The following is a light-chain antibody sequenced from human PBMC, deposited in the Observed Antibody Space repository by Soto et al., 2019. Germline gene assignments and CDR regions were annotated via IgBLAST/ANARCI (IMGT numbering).Light chain of an antibody. CDR2: AAS. CDR1: QGISSW. V-gene: IGKV1-12*01. CDR3: QQANSFPFP. Sequence: DIQMTQSPSSVSASVGDRVTVTCRASQGISSWLAWYQHKPGKAPKLLIYAASSLQSGVPSRFSGSGSGTDFTLTISSLQPEDFATYYCQQANSFPFPFGGGTKVEIK. J-gene: IGKJ4*02.